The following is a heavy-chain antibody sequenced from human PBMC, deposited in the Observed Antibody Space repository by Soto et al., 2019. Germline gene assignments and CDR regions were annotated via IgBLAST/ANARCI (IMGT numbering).Heavy chain of an antibody. CDR3: ARRGYSSSCYYHYYYGMDV. Sequence: QVQLVQSGAEVKKPGASVKVSCKASGYTFTSYDINWVRQATGQGLEWMGWMNPNSGNTGYAQKFQGRVTMNRNTSISTAYMELSSLRSEDTAVYYCARRGYSSSCYYHYYYGMDVWGQGTTVTVSS. J-gene: IGHJ6*02. CDR1: GYTFTSYD. D-gene: IGHD6-13*01. CDR2: MNPNSGNT. V-gene: IGHV1-8*01.